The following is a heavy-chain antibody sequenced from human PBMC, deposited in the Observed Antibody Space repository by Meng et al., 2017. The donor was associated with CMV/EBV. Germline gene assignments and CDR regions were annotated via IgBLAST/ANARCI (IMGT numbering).Heavy chain of an antibody. D-gene: IGHD3-3*01. CDR1: SISSVSYY. V-gene: IGHV4-39*07. CDR2: IYYSGST. CDR3: ARVVLRFLEWSPGWFDP. Sequence: SISSVSYYWGWIRQPPGKWLEWIGRIYYSGSTYYNPSLKSRVTISVDTSKNQFSLKLSSVTAADTAVYYCARVVLRFLEWSPGWFDPWGQGTLVTVSS. J-gene: IGHJ5*02.